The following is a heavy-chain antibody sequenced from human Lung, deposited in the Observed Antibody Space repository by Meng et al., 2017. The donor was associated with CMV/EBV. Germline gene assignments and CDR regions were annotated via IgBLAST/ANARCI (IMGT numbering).Heavy chain of an antibody. CDR1: GYTCSAYQ. CDR2: INPSSGVT. J-gene: IGHJ4*02. V-gene: IGHV1-2*02. D-gene: IGHD1-26*01. CDR3: ARFGGATVGSTPPDY. Sequence: ASVXVSCKTSGYTCSAYQMHWIRQAPGHGLEGMGWINPSSGVTRSAPKYQGRVTMTSDRYSTAYLELTSLTSDDTAFYYCARFGGATVGSTPPDYWGQGTLVTVSS.